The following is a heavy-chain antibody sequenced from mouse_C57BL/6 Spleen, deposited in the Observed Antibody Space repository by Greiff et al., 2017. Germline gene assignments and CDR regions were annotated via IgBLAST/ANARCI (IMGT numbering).Heavy chain of an antibody. D-gene: IGHD3-2*02. V-gene: IGHV1-82*01. CDR3: ARSGPTIRGDY. J-gene: IGHJ4*01. CDR2: IYPGDGDT. Sequence: VQRVESGPELVKPGASVKISCKASGYAFSSSWMNWVKQRPGKGLEWIGRIYPGDGDTNYNGKFKGKATLTADKSSSTAYMQLSSLTSEDSAVYFCARSGPTIRGDYWGQGTSVTVSS. CDR1: GYAFSSSW.